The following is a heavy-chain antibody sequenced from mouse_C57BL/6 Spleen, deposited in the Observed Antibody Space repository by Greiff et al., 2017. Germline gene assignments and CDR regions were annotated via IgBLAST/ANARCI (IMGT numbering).Heavy chain of an antibody. CDR3: TICYGNYKEAY. CDR1: GLNIKDDY. Sequence: VQLQQSGAELVRPGASVKLSCTASGLNIKDDYMHRVKQRPEQGLEWIGWNDPEMEDSEFGSKFQGKSNITADTSSNTAYLQPSRRTSEDTAVYYFTICYGNYKEAYWGQGTLVTVSA. V-gene: IGHV14-4*01. CDR2: NDPEMEDS. D-gene: IGHD2-1*01. J-gene: IGHJ3*01.